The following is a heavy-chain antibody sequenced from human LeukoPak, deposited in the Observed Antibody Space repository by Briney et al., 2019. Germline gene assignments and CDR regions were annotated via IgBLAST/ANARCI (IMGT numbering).Heavy chain of an antibody. CDR2: INHSGST. D-gene: IGHD4-11*01. CDR3: ARYYSNYLFGY. J-gene: IGHJ4*02. CDR1: GGSFSGYF. V-gene: IGHV4-34*01. Sequence: SETLSLTCAVYGGSFSGYFWNWIRQPPGKGLEWIGEINHSGSTNYNPSLKSRVTIPVDTSKNQFSLKLSSVTAADTAVYYCARYYSNYLFGYWGQGTLVTVSS.